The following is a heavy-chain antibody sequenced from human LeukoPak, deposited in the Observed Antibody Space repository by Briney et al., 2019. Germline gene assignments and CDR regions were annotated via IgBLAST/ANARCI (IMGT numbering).Heavy chain of an antibody. Sequence: TGGSLRLSCAASGFTFSSYSMNWVRQAPGKGLEWVSSISSSSSYIFYADSVKGRFTISRDNAKSSLYLQINSLRAEDTAVYYCARGPHSGSYYSDYWGQGTLVTVSS. CDR1: GFTFSSYS. J-gene: IGHJ4*02. V-gene: IGHV3-21*01. CDR3: ARGPHSGSYYSDY. CDR2: ISSSSSYI. D-gene: IGHD1-26*01.